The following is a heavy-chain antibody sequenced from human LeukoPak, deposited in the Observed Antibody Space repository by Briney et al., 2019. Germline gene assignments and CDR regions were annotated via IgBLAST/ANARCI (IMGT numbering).Heavy chain of an antibody. CDR2: IYYSGST. D-gene: IGHD3-22*01. CDR1: GGSISSGDYY. Sequence: SQTLSLTCTVSGGSISSGDYYWSWIRQPPGKGLEWIGYIYYSGSTYYNPSLKSRVTISVDTSKNQFSLKLSSVTAADTAVYYCARDLGGYYDSSGYYYWGQGTLVTVSS. V-gene: IGHV4-30-4*01. CDR3: ARDLGGYYDSSGYYY. J-gene: IGHJ4*02.